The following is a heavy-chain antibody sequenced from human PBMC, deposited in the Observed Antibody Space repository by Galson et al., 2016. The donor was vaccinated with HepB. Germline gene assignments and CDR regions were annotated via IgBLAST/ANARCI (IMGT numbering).Heavy chain of an antibody. V-gene: IGHV3-15*01. J-gene: IGHJ6*03. CDR2: IKSKTDGGTI. CDR3: TTRYCSSSSWYLPTYYYYYMAV. CDR1: GFTFNNAW. D-gene: IGHD2-2*01. Sequence: SLRLSCAASGFTFNNAWMSWVRQAPGKGLEWVGRIKSKTDGGTIDYAAPVKGRFTISRDDSKNTVYLQMNSLRTEDTAVYYCTTRYCSSSSWYLPTYYYYYMAVWGKGTTVTVSS.